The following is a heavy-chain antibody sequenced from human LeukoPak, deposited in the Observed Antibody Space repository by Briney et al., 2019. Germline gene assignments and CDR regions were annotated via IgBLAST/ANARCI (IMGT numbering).Heavy chain of an antibody. Sequence: SSETLSLTCTVSGYSISSGYYWGWTRQPPGKGLEWIGSIYHSGSTYYNPSLKSRVTISVDTSKNQFSLKLSSVTAADTAVYYCARSIEWFDPWGQGTPVTVSS. CDR2: IYHSGST. CDR1: GYSISSGYY. D-gene: IGHD3-16*02. J-gene: IGHJ5*02. CDR3: ARSIEWFDP. V-gene: IGHV4-38-2*02.